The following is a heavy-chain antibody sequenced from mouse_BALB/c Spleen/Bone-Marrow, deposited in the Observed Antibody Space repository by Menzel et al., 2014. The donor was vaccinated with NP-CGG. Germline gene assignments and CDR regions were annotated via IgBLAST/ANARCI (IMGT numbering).Heavy chain of an antibody. CDR1: GYTFISYW. CDR3: ARNYDYDGGYYAMDY. CDR2: INPITGYT. Sequence: VQLQQSGAELAKPGASVKMSCKSSGYTFISYWMHWVKQRPGQGLEWIGYINPITGYTEYNQKFKDKATLTADKSSSTAYMQLSSLTSEDSAVYYRARNYDYDGGYYAMDYWGQGTSVTVSS. D-gene: IGHD2-4*01. J-gene: IGHJ4*01. V-gene: IGHV1-7*01.